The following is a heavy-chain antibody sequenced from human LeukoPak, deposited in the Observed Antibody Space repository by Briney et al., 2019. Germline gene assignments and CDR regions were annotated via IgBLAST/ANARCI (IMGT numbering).Heavy chain of an antibody. D-gene: IGHD1-26*01. V-gene: IGHV1-18*04. CDR2: ISAQTGER. J-gene: IGHJ4*02. Sequence: ASVKVSCKTSGYNFKTSGITWVRQAPGQGLERMGSISAQTGERHYAEKLQGRVTMTTDTSRSTGYMELKSLTSDDTAVYYCAREVWSRDIGSLFDYWGQGTLVIVSS. CDR1: GYNFKTSG. CDR3: AREVWSRDIGSLFDY.